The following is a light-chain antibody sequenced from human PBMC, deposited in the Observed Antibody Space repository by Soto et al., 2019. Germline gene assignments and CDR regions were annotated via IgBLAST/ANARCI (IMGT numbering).Light chain of an antibody. V-gene: IGKV1-5*03. CDR3: QLYDRASWT. CDR2: RAS. J-gene: IGKJ1*01. Sequence: DIQMTQSPSTLSASVGDRVIITCRASQSISSWLAWYQQKPGKAPDLLIYRASTLKTGIPSRFSGSGSGTEFTLTISNLQPDDFATYYCQLYDRASWTFGPGTKVEIK. CDR1: QSISSW.